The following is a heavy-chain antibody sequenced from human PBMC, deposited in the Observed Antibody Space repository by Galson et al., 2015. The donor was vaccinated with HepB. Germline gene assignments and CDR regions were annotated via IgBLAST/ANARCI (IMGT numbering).Heavy chain of an antibody. D-gene: IGHD6-19*01. CDR2: MSDNGDNT. CDR1: GFTFSSYA. CDR3: ATRSGASGWYSYFEH. J-gene: IGHJ1*01. Sequence: SLRLSCAASGFTFSSYAILWVRQAPGKGLEWVSGMSDNGDNTFYADSVKGRFTISRDISKNTVYLQMNSLRVEDTAVYYCATRSGASGWYSYFEHWGQGTLVTVSS. V-gene: IGHV3-23*01.